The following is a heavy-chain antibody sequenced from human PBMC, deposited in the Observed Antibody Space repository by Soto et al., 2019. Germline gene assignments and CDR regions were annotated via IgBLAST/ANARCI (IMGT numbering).Heavy chain of an antibody. CDR2: IIPIFGTA. V-gene: IGHV1-69*13. Sequence: SVKVSCKASGGTFSSYAISWVRQAPGQGLEWMGGIIPIFGTANYAQKFQGRVTITADESTSTAYMELSSLRSEDTAVYYCAKNPENYYYGMDVWGQGTTVTVSS. CDR1: GGTFSSYA. CDR3: AKNPENYYYGMDV. J-gene: IGHJ6*02.